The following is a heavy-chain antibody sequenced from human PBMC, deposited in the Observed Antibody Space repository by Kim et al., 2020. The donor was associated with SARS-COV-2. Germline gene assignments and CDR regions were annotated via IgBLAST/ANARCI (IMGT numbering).Heavy chain of an antibody. V-gene: IGHV3-23*03. Sequence: GGSLRLSCAASGFTFSSYAMSWVRQAPGKGLEWVSVIYSGGSSTYYADSVKGRFTISRDNSKNTLYLQMNSLRAEDTAVYYCAKSYGDYPPSYYGMDVWGQGTTVTVSS. D-gene: IGHD4-17*01. CDR3: AKSYGDYPPSYYGMDV. CDR1: GFTFSSYA. J-gene: IGHJ6*02. CDR2: IYSGGSST.